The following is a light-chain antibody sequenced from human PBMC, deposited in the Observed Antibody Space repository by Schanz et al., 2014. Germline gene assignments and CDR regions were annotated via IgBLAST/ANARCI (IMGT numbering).Light chain of an antibody. CDR1: SSDVGGYNY. CDR3: GSYAGNINWV. CDR2: DVS. V-gene: IGLV2-8*01. Sequence: QSALTQPASVAGSPGQSITISCTGTSSDVGGYNYVSWYQQHPGKAPKLILYDVSKRPSGVPDRFSGSKSDNTASLTVSGLQVEDEADYYCGSYAGNINWVFGGGTKLTVL. J-gene: IGLJ3*02.